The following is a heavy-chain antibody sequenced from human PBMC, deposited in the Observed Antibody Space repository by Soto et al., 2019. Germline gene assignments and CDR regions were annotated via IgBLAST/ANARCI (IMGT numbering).Heavy chain of an antibody. Sequence: GESLKISCQASVNDYFGMYWIAWVRQTSGRGLEWIGFIYPGDSDTTYSPSFQGQVTISADKSISTAYLQWSSLKASDTAMYYCARHQYNSNLFDYWGQGTLVTVSS. CDR3: ARHQYNSNLFDY. V-gene: IGHV5-51*01. CDR1: VNDYFGMYW. J-gene: IGHJ4*02. CDR2: IYPGDSDT. D-gene: IGHD4-4*01.